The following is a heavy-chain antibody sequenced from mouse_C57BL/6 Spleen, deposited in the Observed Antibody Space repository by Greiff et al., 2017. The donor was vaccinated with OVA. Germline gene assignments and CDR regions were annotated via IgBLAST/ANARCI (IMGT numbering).Heavy chain of an antibody. CDR1: GYTFTSYW. J-gene: IGHJ1*03. Sequence: QVQLQQPGAELVMPGASVKLSCKASGYTFTSYWMHWVKQRPGQGLEWIGEIDPSDSYTTYNQKFKGKSTLTVDKSSSTAYMQRSSLTSEDAAVYYCARRGYDYDGGYCDVWGTGTTVTVSS. D-gene: IGHD2-4*01. CDR3: ARRGYDYDGGYCDV. V-gene: IGHV1-69*01. CDR2: IDPSDSYT.